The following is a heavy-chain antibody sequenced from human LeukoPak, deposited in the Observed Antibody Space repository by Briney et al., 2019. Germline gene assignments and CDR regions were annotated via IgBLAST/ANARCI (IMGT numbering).Heavy chain of an antibody. J-gene: IGHJ3*02. CDR2: IIPIFGTA. Sequence: SVKVSCKASGGTFSSYAISWVRQAPGQGLEWMGGIIPIFGTANYAQKFQGRVTITADESTSTAYMELSSLRSEDTAVYYCARVRKLELRAAFDIWGQGTMVTVSS. V-gene: IGHV1-69*13. CDR1: GGTFSSYA. CDR3: ARVRKLELRAAFDI. D-gene: IGHD1-7*01.